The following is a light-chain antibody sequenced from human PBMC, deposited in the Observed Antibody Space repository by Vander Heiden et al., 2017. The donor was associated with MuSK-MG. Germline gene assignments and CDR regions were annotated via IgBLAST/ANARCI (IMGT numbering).Light chain of an antibody. J-gene: IGKJ5*01. CDR1: QNINTW. CDR2: AAS. CDR3: QQVNSFPIT. V-gene: IGKV1-12*01. Sequence: DIQMTQSPSSVSASVGDRVTITCRASQNINTWLAWYQQRPGKAPDLLIYAASYLQTGVPSRFSDSGSGTEFTLTITSVQPEDSAIYYCQQVNSFPITFGQGTQLQIK.